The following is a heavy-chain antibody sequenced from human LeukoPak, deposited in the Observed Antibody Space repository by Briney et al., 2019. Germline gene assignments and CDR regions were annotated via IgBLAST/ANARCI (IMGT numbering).Heavy chain of an antibody. CDR1: GFSFSTYG. CDR3: ARLPPSVFGVGTGDFDY. CDR2: ISYDGSKT. V-gene: IGHV3-30*03. J-gene: IGHJ4*02. Sequence: GGSLRLSCEVSGFSFSTYGMYWVRQAPGKGLESVAVISYDGSKTYYADSVKGRSTISRDNPKNTVYMQLNSLRAEDTAVYYCARLPPSVFGVGTGDFDYWGQGTLVTVSS. D-gene: IGHD2-8*02.